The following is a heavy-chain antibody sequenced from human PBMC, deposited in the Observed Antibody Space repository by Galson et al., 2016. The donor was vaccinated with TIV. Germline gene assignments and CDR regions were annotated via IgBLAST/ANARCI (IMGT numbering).Heavy chain of an antibody. D-gene: IGHD6-19*01. CDR3: ARGSGWESDS. CDR2: IKEDGSDI. J-gene: IGHJ4*02. Sequence: SLRLSCAASGFTSSTYWRNWVRQAPGKGLEWVAIIKEDGSDIDYVDSVKGRFTISLDDATKSLYLQMNSLRAEDTAVYYCARGSGWESDSWGQGTLVTVSS. CDR1: GFTSSTYW. V-gene: IGHV3-7*04.